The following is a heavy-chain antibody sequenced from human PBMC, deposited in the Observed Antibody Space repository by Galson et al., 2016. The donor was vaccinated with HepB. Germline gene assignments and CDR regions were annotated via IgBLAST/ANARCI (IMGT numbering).Heavy chain of an antibody. CDR1: GGSISNYY. Sequence: ETLSLTCTVSGGSISNYYWSWIRQPPGKGLEWIAYIHSSGSTNYDPSLKSRVTISVDTSKNQFSLNLSSVTAADTAVYFCVKVGGAGYFDPWGQGTLVTVSS. V-gene: IGHV4-59*13. J-gene: IGHJ5*02. D-gene: IGHD1-26*01. CDR2: IHSSGST. CDR3: VKVGGAGYFDP.